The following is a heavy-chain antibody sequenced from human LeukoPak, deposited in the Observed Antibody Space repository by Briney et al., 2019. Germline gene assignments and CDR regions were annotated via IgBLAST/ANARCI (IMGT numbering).Heavy chain of an antibody. J-gene: IGHJ4*02. CDR2: IKQDGSEE. Sequence: GGSLRLSCAASGFTFSTYWMTWVRQAPGKGLEWVANIKQDGSEEYYVDSVKGRFTISRDNTKNSLYLQMNSLRAEDTAFYYCAKGSASAGSSGNYFDYWGQGTLVTVSS. V-gene: IGHV3-7*03. CDR3: AKGSASAGSSGNYFDY. D-gene: IGHD6-13*01. CDR1: GFTFSTYW.